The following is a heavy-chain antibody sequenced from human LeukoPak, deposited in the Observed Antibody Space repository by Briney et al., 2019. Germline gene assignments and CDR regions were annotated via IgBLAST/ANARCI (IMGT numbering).Heavy chain of an antibody. Sequence: GGSLRLFCEASGIFFKNAYKSWVRHTPGKGLEWGGRIKSSSGGGKTHYAAPVKGRFTISRDDSKTSLYLQMNSLKTEDTAVYYCATGYTDGYTYLFFDVWGRGTLVTVSS. CDR3: ATGYTDGYTYLFFDV. V-gene: IGHV3-15*05. CDR2: IKSSSGGGKT. D-gene: IGHD5-18*01. J-gene: IGHJ2*01. CDR1: GIFFKNAY.